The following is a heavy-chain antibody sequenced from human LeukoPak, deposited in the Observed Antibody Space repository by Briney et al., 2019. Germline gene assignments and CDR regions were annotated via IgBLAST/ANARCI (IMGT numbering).Heavy chain of an antibody. Sequence: PGGSLRLSCAASGFTFSSYSMNWVRQAPGKGLEWVSYISSSSSTIYYADSVKGRFTISRDNAKNSLYLQMNSLRAEDTAVYYCARVGRSIVVVPAATDYWGQGTLVTVSS. D-gene: IGHD2-2*01. CDR2: ISSSSSTI. CDR1: GFTFSSYS. V-gene: IGHV3-48*04. CDR3: ARVGRSIVVVPAATDY. J-gene: IGHJ4*02.